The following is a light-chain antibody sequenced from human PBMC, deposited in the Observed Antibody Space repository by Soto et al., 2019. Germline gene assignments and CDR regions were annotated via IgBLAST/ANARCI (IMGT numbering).Light chain of an antibody. CDR2: DVS. J-gene: IGLJ2*01. V-gene: IGLV2-14*03. CDR1: SSDIGGYNY. Sequence: QSALNQPASVSGSPGQSITISCTGTSSDIGGYNYVSWYQQHPGKAPKLMIYDVSDRPSGVSNRFSGSKSGNTASLTISGLQAEDEADYYCASYASSNTVLFGGGTKLTVL. CDR3: ASYASSNTVL.